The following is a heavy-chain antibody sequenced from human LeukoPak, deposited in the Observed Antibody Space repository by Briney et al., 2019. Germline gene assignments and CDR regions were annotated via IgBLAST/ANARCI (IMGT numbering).Heavy chain of an antibody. D-gene: IGHD3-10*01. V-gene: IGHV3-21*01. CDR3: ARAPITIVRGVINYFDY. Sequence: GGSLRLSCAASGFTFSSYSMNWVRQAPGKGLEWVSSISSSSSYIYYADSVKGRFTISRDNAKNSLYLQMNSLRAEDTAVYYCARAPITIVRGVINYFDYWGQGTLVTVSS. CDR1: GFTFSSYS. CDR2: ISSSSSYI. J-gene: IGHJ4*02.